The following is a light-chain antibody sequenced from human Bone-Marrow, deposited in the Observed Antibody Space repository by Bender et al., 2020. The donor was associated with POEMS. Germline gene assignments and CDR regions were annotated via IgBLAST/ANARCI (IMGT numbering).Light chain of an antibody. Sequence: QLVLTQSPSASASLGASVKLTCTLSSGHSDYVIAWHQQQPERGPRYLMKLESDGSLDKGDGVPDRFSGSNSGAERYLTISGLQSEDEADYYCQTWGPGIRVFGGGTKLTVL. V-gene: IGLV4-69*01. CDR1: SGHSDYV. J-gene: IGLJ3*02. CDR2: LESDGSL. CDR3: QTWGPGIRV.